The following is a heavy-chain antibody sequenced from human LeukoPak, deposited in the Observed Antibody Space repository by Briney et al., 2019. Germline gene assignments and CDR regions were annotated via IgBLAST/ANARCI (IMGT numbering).Heavy chain of an antibody. J-gene: IGHJ6*02. D-gene: IGHD3-10*01. CDR3: ARQWSYGSGSYYPLSYYYYYGMDV. Sequence: GGSLRLSCAASGFTFSSYSMSWVRQAPGKGLEWVSYISSSSSTIYYADSVRGRFTISRDNAKNSLYLQMNSLRAEDTAVYYCARQWSYGSGSYYPLSYYYYYGMDVWGQGTTVTVSS. V-gene: IGHV3-48*01. CDR1: GFTFSSYS. CDR2: ISSSSSTI.